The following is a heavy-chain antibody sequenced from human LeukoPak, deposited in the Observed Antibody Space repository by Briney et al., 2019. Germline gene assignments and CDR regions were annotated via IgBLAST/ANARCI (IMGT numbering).Heavy chain of an antibody. CDR3: ARGRCSGTSCHNFDY. J-gene: IGHJ4*02. D-gene: IGHD2-2*02. CDR1: GFTFSSYW. CDR2: IKQDGSEK. V-gene: IGHV3-7*01. Sequence: GGSLRLSCAASGFTFSSYWMSWVRQAPGKGLEWVANIKQDGSEKYYVDSVKGRFTISRDNAKNSLYLQMNSLRAEDTAVYYCARGRCSGTSCHNFDYWGQGTLVTVSS.